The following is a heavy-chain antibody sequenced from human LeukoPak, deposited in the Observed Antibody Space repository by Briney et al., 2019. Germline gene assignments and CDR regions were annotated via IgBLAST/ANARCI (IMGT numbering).Heavy chain of an antibody. V-gene: IGHV4-61*02. Sequence: PSETLSLTCTVSGGSISSGSYYWTWIRQPAGKGLEWIGRVYTSGSTSYNPSLQGRVTISVDTSKNQFSLELSSVTAADTAVYYCASGRRDGYNHFDYWGQGTLVTVSS. CDR1: GGSISSGSYY. J-gene: IGHJ4*02. CDR3: ASGRRDGYNHFDY. CDR2: VYTSGST. D-gene: IGHD5-24*01.